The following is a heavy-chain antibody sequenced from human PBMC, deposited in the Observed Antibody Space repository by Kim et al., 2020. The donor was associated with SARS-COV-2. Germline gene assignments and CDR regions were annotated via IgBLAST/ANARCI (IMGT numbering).Heavy chain of an antibody. CDR1: HGSISSSNYY. Sequence: SETLSITCTVSHGSISSSNYYWGWIRQPPGKGPEYIGSIFYSGATYYNPSLKSRLTISVDPSKNQFSLKLSSVTAADTAVYYCAKHGYNYDITSFFDFWGRGTLVTVSS. D-gene: IGHD5-18*01. V-gene: IGHV4-39*01. J-gene: IGHJ4*02. CDR3: AKHGYNYDITSFFDF. CDR2: IFYSGAT.